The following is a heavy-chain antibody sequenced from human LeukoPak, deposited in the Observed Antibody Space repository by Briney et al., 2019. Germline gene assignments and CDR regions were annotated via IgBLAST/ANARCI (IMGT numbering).Heavy chain of an antibody. CDR2: IYSGGST. Sequence: GGSLRLSCAASGFTVSSNYMSWVRQAPGKGLEWVSVIYSGGSTYYADSVKGRFTISRDNSKNTLYLQMNSLRAEDTAAYYCARDSSSWYYFDYWGQGTLVTVSS. V-gene: IGHV3-53*01. CDR1: GFTVSSNY. D-gene: IGHD6-13*01. J-gene: IGHJ4*02. CDR3: ARDSSSWYYFDY.